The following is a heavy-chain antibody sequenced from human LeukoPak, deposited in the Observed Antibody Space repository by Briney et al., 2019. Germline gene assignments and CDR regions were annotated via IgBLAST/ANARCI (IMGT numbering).Heavy chain of an antibody. Sequence: SETLSLTCTVSGGSISRSSYYWGWIRQSPGKGLEWIGSIYYSGSIYYNPSLKSRITISVDTSKNQFALKLSSVTAADTAVYYCASRARLAYYYDSSGYRWGQGTLVTVSS. CDR2: IYYSGSI. D-gene: IGHD3-22*01. CDR1: GGSISRSSYY. V-gene: IGHV4-39*01. J-gene: IGHJ4*02. CDR3: ASRARLAYYYDSSGYR.